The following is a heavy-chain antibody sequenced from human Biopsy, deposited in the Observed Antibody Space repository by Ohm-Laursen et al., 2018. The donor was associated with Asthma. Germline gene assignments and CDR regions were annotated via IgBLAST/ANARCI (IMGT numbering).Heavy chain of an antibody. D-gene: IGHD6-13*01. J-gene: IGHJ6*02. CDR3: VRGSSSWHHGPFHYYYGLDA. CDR2: IYYSGTT. CDR1: SGSGGYMRSGNYY. V-gene: IGHV4-39*01. Sequence: SDTLSLTCSLSSGSGGYMRSGNYYWGWIRQPPGKGLEWIGSIYYSGTTYYNPSLESRVTVSADTSKNQFSLKLTSVTAADTAVYYCVRGSSSWHHGPFHYYYGLDAWGQGTTATVSS.